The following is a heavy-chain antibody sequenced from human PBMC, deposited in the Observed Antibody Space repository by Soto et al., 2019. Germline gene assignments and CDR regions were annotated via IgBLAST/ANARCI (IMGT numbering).Heavy chain of an antibody. CDR3: ARGILQWPHAFDI. Sequence: SQTLSLTCAISGDSVSSNSAAWNWIRQPPSRGLEWLGRTYYRSKWYNDYAVSVKSRITINPDASKNQFSLQLNSVTPEDTAVYYCARGILQWPHAFDIWGQGTMVTVSS. V-gene: IGHV6-1*01. D-gene: IGHD6-19*01. CDR2: TYYRSKWYN. J-gene: IGHJ3*02. CDR1: GDSVSSNSAA.